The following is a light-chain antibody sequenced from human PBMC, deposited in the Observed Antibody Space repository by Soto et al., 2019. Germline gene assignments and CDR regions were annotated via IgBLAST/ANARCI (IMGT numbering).Light chain of an antibody. CDR2: AAS. CDR3: HQSYSTLFT. CDR1: QTIIRY. V-gene: IGKV1-39*01. Sequence: DIQMTQSPSSLSASVGDRVTITCRASQTIIRYLNWYQQKPGRAPNLLIYAASSLHTGVPSRFSASGSGTEFTLTISSLPPEDSATYYCHQSYSTLFTFGPGTRVEIK. J-gene: IGKJ3*01.